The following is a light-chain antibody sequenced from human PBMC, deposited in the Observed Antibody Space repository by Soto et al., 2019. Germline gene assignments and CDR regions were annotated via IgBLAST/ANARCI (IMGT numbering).Light chain of an antibody. V-gene: IGKV3-15*01. Sequence: EIVMTQSPATLSVSPGERATLSCRASQSVSSNLAWYQQKPGQAPRLLIYGASTRATGIPARFSGSGSGTEFTLTISSMQSEDFGVYYCQQYNNWPPGTFGGGTKVEIK. CDR3: QQYNNWPPGT. J-gene: IGKJ4*01. CDR2: GAS. CDR1: QSVSSN.